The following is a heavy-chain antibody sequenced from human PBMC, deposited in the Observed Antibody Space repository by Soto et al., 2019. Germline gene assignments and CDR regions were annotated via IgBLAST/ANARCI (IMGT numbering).Heavy chain of an antibody. D-gene: IGHD3-10*01. V-gene: IGHV1-18*01. CDR3: ARPLMGRFGELNWFDP. Sequence: QVQLVQSGAEVKRPGASVKVSCKASGYTFTSYGISWVRQAPGQGLEWMGWIRADNGNTNYAQKFRGRVTMTTDTSTSTAYMELRSLKSADTAVYYCARPLMGRFGELNWFDPWGQGTLVTVSS. CDR2: IRADNGNT. J-gene: IGHJ5*02. CDR1: GYTFTSYG.